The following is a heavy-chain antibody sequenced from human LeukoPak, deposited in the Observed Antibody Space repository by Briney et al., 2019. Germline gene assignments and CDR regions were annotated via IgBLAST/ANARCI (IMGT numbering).Heavy chain of an antibody. V-gene: IGHV3-30-3*01. CDR3: ARGLDSSSWLYYYYGMDV. CDR1: GFTFSSYA. CDR2: MSYDGSNK. J-gene: IGHJ6*02. Sequence: QPGGSLRLSCAASGFTFSSYAMHWVRQAPGKGLEWVAVMSYDGSNKYYADSVKGRFTISRDNSKNTLYLQMNSLRAEDTAVYYCARGLDSSSWLYYYYGMDVWGQGTTVTVSS. D-gene: IGHD6-13*01.